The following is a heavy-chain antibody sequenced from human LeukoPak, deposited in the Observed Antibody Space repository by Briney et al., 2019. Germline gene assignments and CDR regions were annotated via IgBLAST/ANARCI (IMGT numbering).Heavy chain of an antibody. Sequence: GGSLRLSCAASGFTFSKFGMSWVRQAPGKGLEWVSGISTGGGTTYYADSVKGRFTMSRDNVQSTLYLQMNSLRGEDTAVYYCAKDRDEGSNTWAKGFDYWGQGTLVTVSS. J-gene: IGHJ4*02. CDR1: GFTFSKFG. D-gene: IGHD3-16*01. V-gene: IGHV3-23*01. CDR2: ISTGGGTT. CDR3: AKDRDEGSNTWAKGFDY.